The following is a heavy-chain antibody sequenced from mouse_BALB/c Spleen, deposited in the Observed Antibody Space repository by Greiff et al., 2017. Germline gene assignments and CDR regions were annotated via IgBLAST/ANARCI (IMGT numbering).Heavy chain of an antibody. CDR3: ARHGNYGNPAWFAY. CDR1: EYEFPSHD. D-gene: IGHD2-1*01. J-gene: IGHJ3*01. CDR2: INSDGGST. Sequence: VQLQQSGGGLVQPGESLKLSCESNEYEFPSHDMSWVRKTPEKRLELVAAINSDGGSTYYPDTMERRFIISRDNTKKTLYLQMSSLRSEDTALYYCARHGNYGNPAWFAYWGQGTLVTVSA. V-gene: IGHV5-2*01.